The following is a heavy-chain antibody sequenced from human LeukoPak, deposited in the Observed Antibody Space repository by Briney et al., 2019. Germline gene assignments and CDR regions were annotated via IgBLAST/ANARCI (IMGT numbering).Heavy chain of an antibody. CDR1: GFTFRNYA. Sequence: PGGSLRLSCEGSGFTFRNYAMTWVRQAPGKGLEWASSVSAAGGSRWYADSVKGRFTISKDEYTNSLYLQMSGLRAEDTAVYYCAKSDPGYCAGGSCNLGIDYWGQGTLVTVSS. D-gene: IGHD2-15*01. CDR3: AKSDPGYCAGGSCNLGIDY. V-gene: IGHV3-23*01. CDR2: VSAAGGSR. J-gene: IGHJ4*02.